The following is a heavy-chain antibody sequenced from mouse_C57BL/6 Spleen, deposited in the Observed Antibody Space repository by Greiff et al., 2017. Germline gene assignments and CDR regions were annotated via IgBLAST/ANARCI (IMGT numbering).Heavy chain of an antibody. Sequence: EVQGVESGGGLVQPGGSLKLSCAASGFTFSDYYMYWVRQTPEKRLEWVAYISNGGGSTYYPDTVKGRFTISRDNAKNTLYLQMSRLKSEDTAMYYCARQDDYWGQGTTLTVSS. CDR3: ARQDDY. CDR1: GFTFSDYY. J-gene: IGHJ2*01. CDR2: ISNGGGST. V-gene: IGHV5-12*01.